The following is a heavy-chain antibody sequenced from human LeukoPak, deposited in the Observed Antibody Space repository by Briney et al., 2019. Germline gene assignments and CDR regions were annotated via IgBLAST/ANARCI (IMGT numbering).Heavy chain of an antibody. V-gene: IGHV4-59*01. Sequence: KASETLSLTCTVSGGSISSYYWSWIRQPPGKGLEWIGYIYYSGSTNYNPSLKSRVTTSVDTSKNQFSLKLSSVTAADTAVYYCAAAAGYYFDYWGQGALVTVSS. CDR3: AAAAGYYFDY. J-gene: IGHJ4*02. CDR2: IYYSGST. CDR1: GGSISSYY. D-gene: IGHD6-13*01.